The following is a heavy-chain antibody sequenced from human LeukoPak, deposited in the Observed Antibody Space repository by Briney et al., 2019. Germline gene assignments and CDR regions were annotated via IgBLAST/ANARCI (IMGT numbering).Heavy chain of an antibody. CDR3: ARGFYSSGWYGYFQH. J-gene: IGHJ1*01. Sequence: PSETLPLTCAVYGGSFSGYYWSWIRQPPGKGLDWIGEINHSGSTNYNPSLKSRVTISVDTSKNQFSLKLSSVTAADTAVYYCARGFYSSGWYGYFQHWGQGTLVTVSS. CDR2: INHSGST. D-gene: IGHD6-19*01. V-gene: IGHV4-34*01. CDR1: GGSFSGYY.